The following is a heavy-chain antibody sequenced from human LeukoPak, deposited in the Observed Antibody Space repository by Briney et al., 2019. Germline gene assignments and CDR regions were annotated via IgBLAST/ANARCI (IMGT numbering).Heavy chain of an antibody. D-gene: IGHD6-6*01. CDR2: IQSDGNNK. CDR3: ARDWGTSSLYLVS. CDR1: GFTFSRYW. Sequence: PGGSLRLSCAASGFTFSRYWMSWVRQAPGKGLEWVAFIQSDGNNKKYADSVKGRFTISRDNSKNTLYLQMNSLRAEDTAVYYCARDWGTSSLYLVSWGQGTLVTVSS. J-gene: IGHJ4*02. V-gene: IGHV3-30*02.